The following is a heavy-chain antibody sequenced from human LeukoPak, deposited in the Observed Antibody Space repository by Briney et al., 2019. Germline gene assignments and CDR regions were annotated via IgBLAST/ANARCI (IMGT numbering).Heavy chain of an antibody. CDR3: AKSDPKYSGSYYPFDY. CDR2: ISGSGGST. CDR1: GFTFSSYA. D-gene: IGHD1-26*01. J-gene: IGHJ4*02. V-gene: IGHV3-23*01. Sequence: GGSLRLSCAASGFTFSSYAMSWVRQAPGKGLEWVSAISGSGGSTYYADSVKGRFTISRDNSKNTLYLQMNSLRAEDTAVYYCAKSDPKYSGSYYPFDYWGQGTLVTVSS.